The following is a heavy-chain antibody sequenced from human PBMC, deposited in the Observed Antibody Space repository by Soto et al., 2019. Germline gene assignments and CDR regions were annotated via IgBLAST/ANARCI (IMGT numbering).Heavy chain of an antibody. CDR2: INPSGGST. V-gene: IGHV1-46*01. CDR3: AIRAGWRPFDY. D-gene: IGHD2-15*01. Sequence: ASVKVSCKASGYTFTSYYMHWVRQAPGQGLEWMGIINPSGGSTSYAQKFQGRVTMTRDTSTSTVYMELSSLRSEYTAVYYCAIRAGWRPFDYWGQGTLVTVSS. J-gene: IGHJ4*02. CDR1: GYTFTSYY.